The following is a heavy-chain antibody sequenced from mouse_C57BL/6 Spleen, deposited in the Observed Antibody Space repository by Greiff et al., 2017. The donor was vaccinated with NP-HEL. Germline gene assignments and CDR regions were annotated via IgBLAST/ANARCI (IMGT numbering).Heavy chain of an antibody. D-gene: IGHD3-2*02. V-gene: IGHV3-6*01. Sequence: ESGPGLVKPSQSLSLTCSVTGYSITSGYYWNWIRQFPGNKLEWMGYISYDGSNNYNPSLKNRISITRDTSKNQFFLKLNSVTTEDTATYYCARDEAQATAWFAYCGQGTLVTVSA. CDR2: ISYDGSN. CDR1: GYSITSGYY. CDR3: ARDEAQATAWFAY. J-gene: IGHJ3*01.